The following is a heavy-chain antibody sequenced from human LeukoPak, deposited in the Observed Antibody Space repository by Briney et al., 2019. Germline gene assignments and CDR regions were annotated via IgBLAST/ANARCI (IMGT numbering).Heavy chain of an antibody. D-gene: IGHD3/OR15-3a*01. CDR2: ISGSGGST. Sequence: PGGSLRLSCAASGFTFSSYAMSWVRQAPGKGLEWVSAISGSGGSTYYADSVKGRFTISRDNAKNSLYLQMNSLRAEDTAVYYCASWTRPGDYWGQGTLVTVSS. CDR3: ASWTRPGDY. CDR1: GFTFSSYA. V-gene: IGHV3-23*01. J-gene: IGHJ4*02.